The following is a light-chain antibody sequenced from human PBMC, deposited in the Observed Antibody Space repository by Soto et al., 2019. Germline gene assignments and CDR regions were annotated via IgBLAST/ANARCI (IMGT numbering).Light chain of an antibody. CDR2: GAS. Sequence: AIRMTQSPSSLSASAGDRVAIACRASQDVGRYLAWYQQKPGQAPNLLIYGASTLQSGVPSRFCGGGSGTDFTRTISCLQSEDFATYYWQHYKNFTWTFGQGTKVEIK. CDR3: QHYKNFTWT. V-gene: IGKV1-8*01. J-gene: IGKJ1*01. CDR1: QDVGRY.